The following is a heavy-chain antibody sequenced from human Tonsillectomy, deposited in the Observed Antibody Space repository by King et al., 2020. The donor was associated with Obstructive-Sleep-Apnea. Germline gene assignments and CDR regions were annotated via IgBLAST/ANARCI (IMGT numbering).Heavy chain of an antibody. CDR3: ARGAHSNSWH. CDR2: ISWNSGTI. J-gene: IGHJ1*01. V-gene: IGHV3-9*01. Sequence: VQLVESGGGLVQPGRSLRLSCAASGFTFDDYGMHWVRQAPGKGLEWVSFISWNSGTIGYADSVKGRFTISRDNAKNSLYLQMNNLRTEDTALYYCARGAHSNSWHWGQGTLGTVSS. CDR1: GFTFDDYG. D-gene: IGHD6-13*01.